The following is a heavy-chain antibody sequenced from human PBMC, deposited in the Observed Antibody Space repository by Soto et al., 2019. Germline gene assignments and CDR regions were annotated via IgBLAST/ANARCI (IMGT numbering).Heavy chain of an antibody. J-gene: IGHJ3*01. CDR3: AIPRHDSIGYFANDAFDL. CDR1: GFPFTSYG. V-gene: IGHV3-30*03. CDR2: LSFDGSTE. D-gene: IGHD3-22*01. Sequence: QVQLVESGGGVVQPGRSLRLSCAASGFPFTSYGMYWVRQAPGKGLEWVAVLSFDGSTENYVDSVKGRFTISRDISKNTLYLQMNGLRAEDSAVYYCAIPRHDSIGYFANDAFDLWGQGTLVTVSS.